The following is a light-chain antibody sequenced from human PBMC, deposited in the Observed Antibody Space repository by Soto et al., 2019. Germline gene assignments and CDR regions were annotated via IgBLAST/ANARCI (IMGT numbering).Light chain of an antibody. CDR1: QSVSSY. J-gene: IGKJ5*01. V-gene: IGKV3-20*01. CDR3: QQYGSSPLIT. Sequence: EIVLTQSPGTLSLSPGERATLSCRASQSVSSYLAWYQQKPGQAPRLLIYDTSTRATGIPARFSGSGSGTDFTLTISRLEPEDFAVYHCQQYGSSPLITFGQGTRLDIK. CDR2: DTS.